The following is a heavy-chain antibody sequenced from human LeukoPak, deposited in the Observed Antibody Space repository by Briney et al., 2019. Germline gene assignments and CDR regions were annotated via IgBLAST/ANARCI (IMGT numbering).Heavy chain of an antibody. D-gene: IGHD6-13*01. Sequence: GGSLRLSCVASGFTFSTFAMSWVRQAPGKGLEWVSTISETGRSTYYADSVKGQFTISRDNSKNTLYLQMNSLRAEDTAVYYCARDPRGYSRLVDYWGQGTLVTVSS. CDR3: ARDPRGYSRLVDY. CDR2: ISETGRST. CDR1: GFTFSTFA. J-gene: IGHJ4*02. V-gene: IGHV3-23*01.